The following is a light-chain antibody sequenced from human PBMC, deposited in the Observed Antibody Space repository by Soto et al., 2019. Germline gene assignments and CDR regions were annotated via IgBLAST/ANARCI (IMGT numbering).Light chain of an antibody. V-gene: IGKV1-39*01. CDR2: GVS. J-gene: IGKJ1*01. CDR3: QQTYIPPHT. CDR1: QSIGHS. Sequence: DIQMTQSPSYLSASVGDRVTITCRASQSIGHSLNWYQQIAGKAPKVLIYGVSNLESGVPSRFSGSGSGTDFTLTIISLQPEDVGTYYSQQTYIPPHTFGQRTQGEIK.